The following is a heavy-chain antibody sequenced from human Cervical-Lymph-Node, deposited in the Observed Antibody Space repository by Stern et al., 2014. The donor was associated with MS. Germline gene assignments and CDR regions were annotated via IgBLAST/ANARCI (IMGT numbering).Heavy chain of an antibody. CDR1: GFTFSRYA. CDR2: ISYEVSNK. V-gene: IGHV3-30-3*01. D-gene: IGHD4-17*01. J-gene: IGHJ6*02. CDR3: ARDRVDCDYVYYYGLDF. Sequence: VQLEDSGGGVVQPGRSLRLSCAASGFTFSRYAMTWVRQAPRKGLAWVAVISYEVSNKYFACAVMGRFTISRGNSKNTLFLQMNNLRPEDTAVYHCARDRVDCDYVYYYGLDFWGQGTTVTVSS.